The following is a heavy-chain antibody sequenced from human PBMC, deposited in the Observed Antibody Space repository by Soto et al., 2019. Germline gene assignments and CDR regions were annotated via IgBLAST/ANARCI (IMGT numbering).Heavy chain of an antibody. V-gene: IGHV4-39*01. CDR1: GGSISSSSYY. Sequence: QLQLQESGPGLVKPSETLSLTCTVSGGSISSSSYYWGWIRQPPGKGLEWIGSIYYSGSTYYNPSLKSRVTLSVDTSKNQFSLKLSSVTAADTAVYYCAKTMVRGVIDYWGQGTLVTVSS. CDR3: AKTMVRGVIDY. J-gene: IGHJ4*02. D-gene: IGHD3-10*01. CDR2: IYYSGST.